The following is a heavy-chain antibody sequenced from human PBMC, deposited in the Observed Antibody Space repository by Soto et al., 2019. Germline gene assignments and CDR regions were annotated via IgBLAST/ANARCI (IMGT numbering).Heavy chain of an antibody. CDR3: ARPRMDYDFWSGYGHAFDI. CDR2: IYYSGST. D-gene: IGHD3-3*01. V-gene: IGHV4-31*03. CDR1: GGSISSGGYY. Sequence: SETLSLTCTVSGGSISSGGYYWSWIRQHPGKGLEWIGYIYYSGSTCYNPSLKSRVTISVDTSKNQFSLKLSSVTAADTAVYYCARPRMDYDFWSGYGHAFDIWGQGTMVTVPS. J-gene: IGHJ3*02.